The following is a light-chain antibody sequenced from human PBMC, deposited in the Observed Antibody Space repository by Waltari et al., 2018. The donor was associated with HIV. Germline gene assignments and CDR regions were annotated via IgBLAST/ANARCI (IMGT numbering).Light chain of an antibody. Sequence: EIVLTQSPGNMSVSPGERATLSCRTSHSVSSNLAWYHQKSGQAPRLLIHGAPTRAPGIAARFTGSGSGKEFTLTITTLQSTDSGIYYCQQYYNWPRTFGQGTKVEAK. CDR1: HSVSSN. V-gene: IGKV3-15*01. J-gene: IGKJ1*01. CDR2: GAP. CDR3: QQYYNWPRT.